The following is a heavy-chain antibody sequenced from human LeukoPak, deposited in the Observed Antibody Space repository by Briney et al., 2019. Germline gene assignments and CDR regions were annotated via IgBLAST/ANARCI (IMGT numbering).Heavy chain of an antibody. D-gene: IGHD2-2*01. CDR2: IYYIGNT. Sequence: SETLSLTCTVSGGSISSSSYYWGWIRQPPGKGLEWIGSIYYIGNTYYNPSLKSRVTISVDTSKNQFSLKLSSVTAADTAVYYCARAVDYYYYMDVWGKGTTVTVSS. CDR3: ARAVDYYYYMDV. CDR1: GGSISSSSYY. J-gene: IGHJ6*03. V-gene: IGHV4-39*07.